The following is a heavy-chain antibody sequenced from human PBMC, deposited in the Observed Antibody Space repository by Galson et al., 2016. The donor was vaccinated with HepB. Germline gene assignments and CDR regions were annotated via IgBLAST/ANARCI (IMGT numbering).Heavy chain of an antibody. CDR3: TREFDL. CDR2: IKKDGSEI. V-gene: IGHV3-7*04. Sequence: SLRLSCAASGFTFSTYGMHWVRQAPGKGLEWLANIKKDGSEINYVDSVKGRFTISRDNAKNSLFLQMNTLRVEDTAVYYCTREFDLWGRGTRVTVSS. CDR1: GFTFSTYG. J-gene: IGHJ2*01.